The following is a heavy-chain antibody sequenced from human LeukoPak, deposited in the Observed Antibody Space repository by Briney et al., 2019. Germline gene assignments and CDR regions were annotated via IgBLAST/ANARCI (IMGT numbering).Heavy chain of an antibody. CDR2: ISGSGGST. D-gene: IGHD2-15*01. V-gene: IGHV3-23*01. CDR3: AKDRPYCSGGSCPFDY. CDR1: GFTFSSYA. Sequence: GGSLRLSCAASGFTFSSYAMSWVRQAPGKGLEWVSAISGSGGSTYYADSVKGRFTISRDNSKNTLYLQMNSLRAEDTAVYYCAKDRPYCSGGSCPFDYWGQGTLVTVSS. J-gene: IGHJ4*02.